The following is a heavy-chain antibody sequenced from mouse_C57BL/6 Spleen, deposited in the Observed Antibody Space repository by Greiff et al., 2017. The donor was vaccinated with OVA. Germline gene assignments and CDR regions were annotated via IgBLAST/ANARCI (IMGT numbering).Heavy chain of an antibody. CDR3: ARWGSSGYGFPFAY. V-gene: IGHV1-50*01. CDR2: IDPSDSYT. CDR1: GYTFTSYW. D-gene: IGHD3-2*02. Sequence: QVQLQQPGAELVKPGASVKLSCKASGYTFTSYWMQWVKQRPGQGLEWIGEIDPSDSYTTYHQKFKGKATLTVDPSSSTAYMQLSSLTSEDSAVYYCARWGSSGYGFPFAYWGQGTLVTVSA. J-gene: IGHJ3*01.